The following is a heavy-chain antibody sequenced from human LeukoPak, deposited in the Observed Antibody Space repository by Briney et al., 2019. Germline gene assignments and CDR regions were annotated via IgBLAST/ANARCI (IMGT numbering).Heavy chain of an antibody. Sequence: ASVKVSCKASGYTFTGYYMHWVRQAPGQGLEWMGWINPNSGGTNHAQKFQGWVTMTRDTSISTAYMELSRLRSDDTAVYYCARDHGGYYGSGSYSFVWDYWGQGTLVTVSS. V-gene: IGHV1-2*04. CDR2: INPNSGGT. J-gene: IGHJ4*02. CDR1: GYTFTGYY. D-gene: IGHD3-10*01. CDR3: ARDHGGYYGSGSYSFVWDY.